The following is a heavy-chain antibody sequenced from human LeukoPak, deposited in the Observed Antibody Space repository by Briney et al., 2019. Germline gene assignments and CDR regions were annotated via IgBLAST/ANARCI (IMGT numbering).Heavy chain of an antibody. V-gene: IGHV3-7*03. CDR1: GFTFSSYW. CDR2: IKQDGSEK. CDR3: AREGSDMVRGVNYFDY. Sequence: GGSLRLSCAASGFTFSSYWMSWVRQAPGKGLEWVANIKQDGSEKYYVDSVKGRFTISRDNAKNSLYLQMNSLRAEDTAVYYCAREGSDMVRGVNYFDYWGQGTLVTVSS. J-gene: IGHJ4*02. D-gene: IGHD3-10*01.